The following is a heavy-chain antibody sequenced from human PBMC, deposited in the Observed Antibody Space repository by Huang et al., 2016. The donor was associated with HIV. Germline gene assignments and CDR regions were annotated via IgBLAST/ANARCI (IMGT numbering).Heavy chain of an antibody. CDR1: GFSFSSAW. CDR2: IKSKTERWTT. V-gene: IGHV3-15*07. CDR3: TTGTRDYLNAFDI. D-gene: IGHD1-7*01. J-gene: IGHJ3*02. Sequence: EVQLVESGGGLVKPGGSLRLSCDVSGFSFSSAWMNWVRQAPGKGLEWVVRIKSKTERWTTDYAAPVKGRFTISRDESKNTLYLQMNSLKTEDTGVYYCTTGTRDYLNAFDIWGQGTKVTVSS.